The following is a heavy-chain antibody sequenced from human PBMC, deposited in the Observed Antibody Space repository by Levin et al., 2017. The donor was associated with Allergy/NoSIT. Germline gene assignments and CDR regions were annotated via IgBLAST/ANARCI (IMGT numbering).Heavy chain of an antibody. D-gene: IGHD3-3*01. V-gene: IGHV4-38-2*02. CDR2: IFRSGTT. CDR3: ARAAGAYWNGYMDF. CDR1: DFSISSGYY. J-gene: IGHJ6*03. Sequence: SETLSLSCNVSDFSISSGYYWGWVRRPPGKGLEWIGSIFRSGTTYYNPSLKSRVTISVDLSRNHFSLELTSVTAADPAVYYCARAAGAYWNGYMDFWGKGTTVFVSS.